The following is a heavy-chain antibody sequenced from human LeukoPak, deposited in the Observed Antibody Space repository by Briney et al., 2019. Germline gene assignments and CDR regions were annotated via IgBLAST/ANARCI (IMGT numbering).Heavy chain of an antibody. J-gene: IGHJ4*02. V-gene: IGHV3-53*01. CDR3: TRVGYIDEGIDY. CDR1: GFTVSSNY. CDR2: IYSGGST. Sequence: GGSLRLSCAASGFTVSSNYMSWVRQAPGKGLEWVSVIYSGGSTYYADSVKGRFTISRDKSKNTVYLQMNSLRAEDTAVYYCTRVGYIDEGIDYWGQGTLVTVSS. D-gene: IGHD5-24*01.